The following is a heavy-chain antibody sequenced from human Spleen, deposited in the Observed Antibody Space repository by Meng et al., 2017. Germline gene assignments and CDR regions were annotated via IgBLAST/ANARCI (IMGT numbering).Heavy chain of an antibody. Sequence: GESLKISCAASGFSFRIYALTWVRQALGKGLEWVASISGSGGSTYYADSVKGRFTVSRDNSKNTVYLQMNSLRAEDTAVYYCAKEGGSQDDFWGVDSDNYFHYWGQGTLVTVSS. V-gene: IGHV3-23*01. D-gene: IGHD3-3*01. J-gene: IGHJ4*02. CDR1: GFSFRIYA. CDR2: ISGSGGST. CDR3: AKEGGSQDDFWGVDSDNYFHY.